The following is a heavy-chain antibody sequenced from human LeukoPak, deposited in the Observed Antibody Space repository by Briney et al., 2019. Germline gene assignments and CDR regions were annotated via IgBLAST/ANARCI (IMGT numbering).Heavy chain of an antibody. CDR3: AKDQGGRYFDWSLDY. Sequence: GGSLRLSCAASGFTFDDYAMHWVRRAPGKGLEWVSGISWNSGSIGYADSVKGRFTISRDNAKNSLYLQMNSLRAEDTALYYCAKDQGGRYFDWSLDYWGQGTLVIVSS. D-gene: IGHD3-9*01. V-gene: IGHV3-9*01. J-gene: IGHJ4*02. CDR1: GFTFDDYA. CDR2: ISWNSGSI.